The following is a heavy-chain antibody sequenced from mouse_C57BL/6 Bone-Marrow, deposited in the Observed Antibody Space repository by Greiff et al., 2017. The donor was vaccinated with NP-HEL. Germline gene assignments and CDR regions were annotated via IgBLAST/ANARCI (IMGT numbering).Heavy chain of an antibody. D-gene: IGHD3-1*01. CDR2: ISDGGGYT. CDR3: ARGNFGYFDY. CDR1: GFTFSSYA. Sequence: EVQLMESGGGLVKPGGSLKLSCAASGFTFSSYAMSWVRQTPEQRLEWVATISDGGGYTYYPDNVQGRFTISRDNAKNNLYLQMSHLKSEDTAMYYCARGNFGYFDYWGQGTTLTVSS. J-gene: IGHJ2*01. V-gene: IGHV5-4*01.